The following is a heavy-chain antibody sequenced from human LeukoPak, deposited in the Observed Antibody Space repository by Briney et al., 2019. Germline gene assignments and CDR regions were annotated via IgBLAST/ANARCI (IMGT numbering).Heavy chain of an antibody. D-gene: IGHD3-10*01. CDR1: GFTFSSYA. CDR3: AKWTRITMVRGVTYFDY. V-gene: IGHV3-23*01. CDR2: ISGSGGST. J-gene: IGHJ4*02. Sequence: GGSLRLSCAASGFTFSSYAMSWVRQAPGKGLEWVSAISGSGGSTYYADSVKGRFTISRDNSKNTLYLQMNSLRVEDTAVYYCAKWTRITMVRGVTYFDYWGQGTLVTVSS.